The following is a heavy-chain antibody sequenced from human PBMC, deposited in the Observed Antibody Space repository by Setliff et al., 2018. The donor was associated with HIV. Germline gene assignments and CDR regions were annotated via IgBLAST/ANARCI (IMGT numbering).Heavy chain of an antibody. Sequence: ASVKVSCKASGYIFTNYGISWVRQAPGQGLEWMGWVSPHNSQTKHGQRFQNRVTMTTDTSTSTAYMELRSLRSDDTAVYYCARVGGPYYDLLTGYYGAVDYWGQGTLVTVSS. J-gene: IGHJ4*02. CDR3: ARVGGPYYDLLTGYYGAVDY. D-gene: IGHD3-9*01. CDR2: VSPHNSQT. CDR1: GYIFTNYG. V-gene: IGHV1-18*01.